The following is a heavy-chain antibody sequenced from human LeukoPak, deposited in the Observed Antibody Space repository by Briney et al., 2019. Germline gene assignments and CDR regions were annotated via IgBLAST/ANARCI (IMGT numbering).Heavy chain of an antibody. CDR3: ASVVVAAILEGAFDI. CDR2: IYHSGST. V-gene: IGHV4-34*01. D-gene: IGHD2-15*01. CDR1: GGSFSGYY. Sequence: PSETLSLTCAVYGGSFSGYYWSWIRQPPGKGLEWIGEIYHSGSTNYNPSLKSRVTISVDKSKNQFSLKLSSVTAADTAVYYCASVVVAAILEGAFDIWGQGTMVTVSS. J-gene: IGHJ3*02.